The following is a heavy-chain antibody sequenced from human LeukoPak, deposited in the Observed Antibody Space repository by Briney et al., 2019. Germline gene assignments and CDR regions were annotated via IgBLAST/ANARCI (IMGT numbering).Heavy chain of an antibody. J-gene: IGHJ4*02. Sequence: GGSLRLSCAASGFTFSNFGMHWVRQAPGKGLEWVAVIWYGGSNTYYADSVKGRFTVSRDNSKNTLSLQVNSLRAEDTAVYYCAKDGTTGFSHVEYWGQGTLVTVSS. CDR1: GFTFSNFG. CDR3: AKDGTTGFSHVEY. D-gene: IGHD1-1*01. V-gene: IGHV3-30*02. CDR2: IWYGGSNT.